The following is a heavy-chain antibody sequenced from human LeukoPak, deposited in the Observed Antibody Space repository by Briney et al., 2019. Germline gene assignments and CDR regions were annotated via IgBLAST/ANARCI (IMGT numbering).Heavy chain of an antibody. Sequence: ASVTVSCKASGYTFTSYDINWVRQATGQGLEWMGWMNPNSGNTGYAQKFQGRVTMTRNTSISTAYMELSSLRSEDTAVYYCASPGYSSGWYYLWGQGTLVTVSS. CDR2: MNPNSGNT. CDR3: ASPGYSSGWYYL. CDR1: GYTFTSYD. D-gene: IGHD6-19*01. J-gene: IGHJ4*02. V-gene: IGHV1-8*01.